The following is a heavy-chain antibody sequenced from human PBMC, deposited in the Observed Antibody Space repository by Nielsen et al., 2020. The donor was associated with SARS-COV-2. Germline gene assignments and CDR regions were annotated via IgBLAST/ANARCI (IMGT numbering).Heavy chain of an antibody. CDR2: INSDGSST. J-gene: IGHJ4*02. CDR3: ARVSGWYWLDY. CDR1: GFTFSSYW. V-gene: IGHV3-74*01. D-gene: IGHD6-19*01. Sequence: GGSLRLSCAASGFTFSSYWMHWVRQAPGKGLVWVSRINSDGSSTSYADSVKGRFTISRDNAKNTLYLQMNSLRAEDTAVYYCARVSGWYWLDYWGQGTQVTVSS.